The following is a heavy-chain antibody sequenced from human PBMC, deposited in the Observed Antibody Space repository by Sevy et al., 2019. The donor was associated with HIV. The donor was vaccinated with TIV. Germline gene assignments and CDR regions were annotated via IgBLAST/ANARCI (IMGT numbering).Heavy chain of an antibody. CDR2: IWYNGGTE. D-gene: IGHD1-1*01. J-gene: IGHJ5*01. V-gene: IGHV3-33*01. Sequence: GGSLRLSCAASGFPFRSFSMHWVRQAPGKGLEWVAGIWYNGGTEHYADSVQGRFTFSRDISKNVLNLQMNSLRVGDTAIYFCARDSARVIVPTAGFDSWGQGALVTVSS. CDR3: ARDSARVIVPTAGFDS. CDR1: GFPFRSFS.